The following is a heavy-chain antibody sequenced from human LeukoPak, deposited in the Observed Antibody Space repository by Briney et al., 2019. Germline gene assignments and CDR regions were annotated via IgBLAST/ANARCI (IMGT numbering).Heavy chain of an antibody. V-gene: IGHV3-53*01. Sequence: GGSLRLSCAASGFTVSSNYMSWVRQAPGKGLEWVSVIYSGGSTYYADSVKGRFTISRDNSKNTLYLQMNSLRAEDTAVYYCARDRYCSGGSCDYWGQGTLVTVSS. CDR2: IYSGGST. CDR1: GFTVSSNY. CDR3: ARDRYCSGGSCDY. D-gene: IGHD2-15*01. J-gene: IGHJ4*02.